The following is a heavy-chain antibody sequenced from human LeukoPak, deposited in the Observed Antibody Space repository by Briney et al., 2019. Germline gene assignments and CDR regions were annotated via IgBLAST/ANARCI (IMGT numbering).Heavy chain of an antibody. Sequence: ASVKVSCKASGGTCRSYAISWVRQAPGQGLEWMGRIIPIFGTAKYAQKFQGRVTITTDESTSTAYVELSSLTSEDTAVYYCARAPSYSSNWYDYWGRGTLVTVSS. CDR3: ARAPSYSSNWYDY. CDR2: IIPIFGTA. V-gene: IGHV1-69*05. CDR1: GGTCRSYA. D-gene: IGHD6-19*01. J-gene: IGHJ5*01.